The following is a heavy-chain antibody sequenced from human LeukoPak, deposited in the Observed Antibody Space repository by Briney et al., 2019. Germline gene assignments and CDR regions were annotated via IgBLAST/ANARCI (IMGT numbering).Heavy chain of an antibody. CDR2: INPSGGST. Sequence: GASVKVSCKASGYTFTSYYMHWVRQAPGQGLGWMGIINPSGGSTSYAQKFQGRVTMTRDTSTSTVYMELSSLRSEDTAVYYCARDRPLGAPRGDFDYWGQGTLVTVSS. CDR1: GYTFTSYY. D-gene: IGHD1-26*01. CDR3: ARDRPLGAPRGDFDY. J-gene: IGHJ4*02. V-gene: IGHV1-46*01.